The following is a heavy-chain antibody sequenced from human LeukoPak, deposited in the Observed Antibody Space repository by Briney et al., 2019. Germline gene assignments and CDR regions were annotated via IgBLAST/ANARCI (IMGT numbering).Heavy chain of an antibody. J-gene: IGHJ5*02. Sequence: GASVKVSCKASGYTFTGYYMHWVRQAPGQGLEWMGWINPNSGGTNYAQTFQGRVTMTRDTSISTAYMELSRLRSDDTAVYYCARDYTYYYDSRYWFDPWGQGTLVTVSS. CDR2: INPNSGGT. CDR1: GYTFTGYY. D-gene: IGHD3-22*01. V-gene: IGHV1-2*02. CDR3: ARDYTYYYDSRYWFDP.